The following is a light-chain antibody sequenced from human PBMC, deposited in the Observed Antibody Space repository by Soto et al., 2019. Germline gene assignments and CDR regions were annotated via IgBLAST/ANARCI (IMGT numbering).Light chain of an antibody. Sequence: EIVMTQSPAPLSVSPGERVTLSCRASQSISVNLAWYQQKPGQAPRHLIYNTVTRATGIPARFSGSSSATDFFLNIIGLHSDDSAVYFCQQYNDWPQTFGQGTKVEIK. J-gene: IGKJ1*01. CDR3: QQYNDWPQT. V-gene: IGKV3-15*01. CDR2: NTV. CDR1: QSISVN.